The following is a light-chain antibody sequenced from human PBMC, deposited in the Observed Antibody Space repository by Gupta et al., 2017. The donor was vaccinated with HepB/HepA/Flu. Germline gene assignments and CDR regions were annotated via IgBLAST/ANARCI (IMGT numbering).Light chain of an antibody. V-gene: IGLV3-19*01. Sequence: SSVLTLGPAVSVALGPTVRLTCQGDGLRSYYASWYQQKPGQASVLVFYGQNTRPSGIPDRFSAYRSGITASVTITGAQAEDEADYDCISRERRDNWVFGGGTKVTVL. CDR1: GLRSYY. CDR2: GQN. J-gene: IGLJ3*02. CDR3: ISRERRDNWV.